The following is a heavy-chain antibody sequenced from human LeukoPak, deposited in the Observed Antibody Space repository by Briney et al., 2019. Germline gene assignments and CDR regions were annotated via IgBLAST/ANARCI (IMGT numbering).Heavy chain of an antibody. J-gene: IGHJ4*02. D-gene: IGHD2-2*02. CDR1: GGTFSSCA. V-gene: IGHV1-69*05. CDR2: IIPIFGTA. CDR3: ARGRTYCSSTSCYTGYFDY. Sequence: VASVKVSCKASGGTFSSCAISWVRQAPGQGLEWMGGIIPIFGTANYAQKFQGRVTITTDESTSTAYMELSSLRSEDTAVYYCARGRTYCSSTSCYTGYFDYWGQGTLVTVSS.